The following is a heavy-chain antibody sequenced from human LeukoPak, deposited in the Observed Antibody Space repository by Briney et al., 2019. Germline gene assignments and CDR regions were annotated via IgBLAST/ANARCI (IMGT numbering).Heavy chain of an antibody. V-gene: IGHV3-23*01. D-gene: IGHD2-2*01. Sequence: GGSLRLSCAASGFTFSSYAMSWVRQAPGKGLEWVSAISGSGGSTYYADSVKGRFTISRDNSKNTLYLQMNSLRAEDTAVYYCAKDIAYVVVVPAAMGYFDYWGQGTLVTVSS. J-gene: IGHJ4*02. CDR1: GFTFSSYA. CDR2: ISGSGGST. CDR3: AKDIAYVVVVPAAMGYFDY.